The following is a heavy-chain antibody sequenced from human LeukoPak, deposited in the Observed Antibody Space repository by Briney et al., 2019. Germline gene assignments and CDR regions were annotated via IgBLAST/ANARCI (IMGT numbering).Heavy chain of an antibody. J-gene: IGHJ4*02. D-gene: IGHD3-10*01. CDR1: GYTFISYG. Sequence: GASVKVSCTASGYTFISYGFSCVRQAPGQGLEWRGWISPYNHNAYYAQKVQDRVTMTIDTSTSTAYMELKSLRSDDTAVYYCAREYDYYGSGSYPDYWGQGTLVTVSS. CDR3: AREYDYYGSGSYPDY. CDR2: ISPYNHNA. V-gene: IGHV1-18*01.